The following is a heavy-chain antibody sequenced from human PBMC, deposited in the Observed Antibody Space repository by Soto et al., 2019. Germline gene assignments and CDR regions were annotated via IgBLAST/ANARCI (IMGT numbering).Heavy chain of an antibody. Sequence: TLSLTCVGSGDSVSSNSVAWNWVRQSPSRGLEWLGRTYYRSRWYSDYAVSVRSRIDINADTSKDQVSLQLNSVTPEDTAVYYCARSEEDSDYYYYGMDVWGQGTTVTVSS. CDR2: TYYRSRWYS. CDR3: ARSEEDSDYYYYGMDV. CDR1: GDSVSSNSVA. V-gene: IGHV6-1*01. D-gene: IGHD2-15*01. J-gene: IGHJ6*02.